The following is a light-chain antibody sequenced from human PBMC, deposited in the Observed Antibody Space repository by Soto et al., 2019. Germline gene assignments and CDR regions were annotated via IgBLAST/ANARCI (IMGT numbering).Light chain of an antibody. CDR1: QSVSSSY. CDR2: GAS. V-gene: IGKV3-20*01. Sequence: EIVLTQSPGTLSLSPGERATLSCRDSQSVSSSYLAWYQQKPGQAPRLLIYGASSRATGIPDRFSGSGSGTDFTLTISRLELEDFAVYYCQQSLTFGGGTKVEIK. J-gene: IGKJ4*01. CDR3: QQSLT.